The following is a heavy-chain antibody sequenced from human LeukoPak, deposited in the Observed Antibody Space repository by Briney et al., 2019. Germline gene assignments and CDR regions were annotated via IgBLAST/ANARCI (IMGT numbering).Heavy chain of an antibody. J-gene: IGHJ5*02. D-gene: IGHD6-13*01. V-gene: IGHV3-33*01. CDR3: AREYSAGWFDP. CDR2: IWYDGSNK. Sequence: PGGSLRLSCAASGFTFSSYVMHWVRQAPGKGLEWVAVIWYDGSNKFYADSVKGRFTISRDNSKNTLYLQMNSLRAEDTAVYYCAREYSAGWFDPWGQGTLSPSPQ. CDR1: GFTFSSYV.